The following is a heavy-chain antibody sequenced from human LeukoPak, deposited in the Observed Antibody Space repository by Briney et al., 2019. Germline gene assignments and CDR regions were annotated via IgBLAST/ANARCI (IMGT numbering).Heavy chain of an antibody. D-gene: IGHD2-2*01. CDR1: GITFSSYA. V-gene: IGHV3-30*04. CDR2: ISYDGSNK. Sequence: GGSLRLSCAASGITFSSYAMRWVRQAPGKGLEWVAVISYDGSNKYYADSVKGRFTISRDNSKNTLYLQMNSLRAEDTAVYYCARVMGRYCSSTSCYVDYWGQGTLVTVSS. CDR3: ARVMGRYCSSTSCYVDY. J-gene: IGHJ4*02.